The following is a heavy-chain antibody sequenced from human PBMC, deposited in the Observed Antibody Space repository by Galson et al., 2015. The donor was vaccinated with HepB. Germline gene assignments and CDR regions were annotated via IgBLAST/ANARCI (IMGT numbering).Heavy chain of an antibody. Sequence: SLRLACAASGFTFSIYAMNWIRQAPGTGLEWVSFINYSGENTDFADSVKGRFTIARDNSKNTLYLQMNSMRAEDTAVYYCAKGMAEYWYIDLWGRGTLVTVSS. CDR1: GFTFSIYA. CDR3: AKGMAEYWYIDL. CDR2: INYSGENT. V-gene: IGHV3-23*01. J-gene: IGHJ2*01. D-gene: IGHD5-24*01.